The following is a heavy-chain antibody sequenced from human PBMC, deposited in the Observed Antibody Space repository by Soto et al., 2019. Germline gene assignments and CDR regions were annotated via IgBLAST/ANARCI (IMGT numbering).Heavy chain of an antibody. J-gene: IGHJ4*02. V-gene: IGHV3-48*02. CDR3: ARDLSDFAKYYFDF. Sequence: GGPLRLCCAASAFDLTSSSMHWVRQAPGKWLEWLSYISSSGATIHYADSVKGRFTISRDTAQNSLFLQMNSLRDEDSAVYCCARDLSDFAKYYFDFWGQGALVTVAS. D-gene: IGHD2-21*01. CDR1: AFDLTSSS. CDR2: ISSSGATI.